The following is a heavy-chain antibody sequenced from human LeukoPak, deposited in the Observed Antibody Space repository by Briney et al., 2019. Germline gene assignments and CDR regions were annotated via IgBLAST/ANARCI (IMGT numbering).Heavy chain of an antibody. J-gene: IGHJ3*02. Sequence: SETLSLTCAVSGGSISSGGYSWSWIRQPPGEGLEWIGYIYHSGSTYYNPSLKSRVTISVDRSKNQLSLKLSSVTAADTAVYYCASDSYGYDAFDIWGQGTMVTVSS. CDR2: IYHSGST. D-gene: IGHD5-18*01. V-gene: IGHV4-30-2*01. CDR3: ASDSYGYDAFDI. CDR1: GGSISSGGYS.